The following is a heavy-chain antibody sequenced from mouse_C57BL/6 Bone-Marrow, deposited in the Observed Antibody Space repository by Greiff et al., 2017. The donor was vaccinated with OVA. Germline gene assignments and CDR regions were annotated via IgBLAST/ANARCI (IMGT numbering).Heavy chain of an antibody. J-gene: IGHJ2*01. CDR3: ARGRDY. CDR1: GFTFSDYG. V-gene: IGHV5-17*01. CDR2: ISSGSSTI. Sequence: EVKLMESGGGLVKPGGSLKLSCAASGFTFSDYGMHWVRQAPEKGLEWVAYISSGSSTIYYADTVKGRFTISRDNAKNTLCLQMTSLRSEDTAMYYCARGRDYWGQGTTLTVSS.